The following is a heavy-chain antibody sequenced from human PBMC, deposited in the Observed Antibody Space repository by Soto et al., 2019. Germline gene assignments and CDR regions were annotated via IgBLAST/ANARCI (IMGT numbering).Heavy chain of an antibody. CDR3: ATESGSTYGYFDH. CDR1: GGSISSYY. D-gene: IGHD5-18*01. Sequence: TSETLSLTCTVSGGSISSYYWSWIRQPPGKGLEWIGYIYYSGSTNYNPSLKSRVTISVDRSKNQFTLRLTSVTAADTAVYFCATESGSTYGYFDHWGQGTQVTVSS. V-gene: IGHV4-59*08. J-gene: IGHJ4*02. CDR2: IYYSGST.